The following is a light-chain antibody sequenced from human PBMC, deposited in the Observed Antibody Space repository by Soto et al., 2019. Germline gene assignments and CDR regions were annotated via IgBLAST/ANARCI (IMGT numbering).Light chain of an antibody. CDR1: SSNIGAGYD. CDR3: QSYDSSRSAPYV. CDR2: GNS. V-gene: IGLV1-40*01. Sequence: QSVLTQPPSVSGAPGQRVTISCTGSSSNIGAGYDVHWYQQLPGTAPKLLIYGNSNRPSGVPDRFSGSKSGTSASLAITGLQAEDEADYYCQSYDSSRSAPYVFGTGTKVTVL. J-gene: IGLJ1*01.